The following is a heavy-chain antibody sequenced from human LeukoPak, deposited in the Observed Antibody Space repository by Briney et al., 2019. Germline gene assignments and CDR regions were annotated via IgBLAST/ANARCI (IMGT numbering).Heavy chain of an antibody. CDR3: ARISKRGIVVVPAHLGAFDI. CDR2: ISYDGSNK. J-gene: IGHJ3*02. CDR1: GFTFSSYA. V-gene: IGHV3-30-3*01. D-gene: IGHD2-2*01. Sequence: GGSLRLSCAASGFTFSSYAMHWVRQAPGKGLEWVAVISYDGSNKYYADSVKGRFTISRDNAKNSLYLQMNSLRAEDTALYHCARISKRGIVVVPAHLGAFDIWGQGTMVTVSS.